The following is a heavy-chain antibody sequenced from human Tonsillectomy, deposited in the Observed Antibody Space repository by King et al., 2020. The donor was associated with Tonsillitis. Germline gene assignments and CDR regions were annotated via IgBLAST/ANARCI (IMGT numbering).Heavy chain of an antibody. J-gene: IGHJ3*02. Sequence: QLVESGGGLVKPGGSLRLSCAASRFTFSDYSMSWIRQAPGKGLEWVSYISNSGSTIYYADSVKGRFTISRDNAKNTLHLQMNSLRAEDAAVYYCASHSTYYGRLEGRRRQYDAFDSWGEGTMVTVPS. CDR3: ASHSTYYGRLEGRRRQYDAFDS. CDR1: RFTFSDYS. V-gene: IGHV3-11*01. CDR2: ISNSGSTI. D-gene: IGHD3-10*01.